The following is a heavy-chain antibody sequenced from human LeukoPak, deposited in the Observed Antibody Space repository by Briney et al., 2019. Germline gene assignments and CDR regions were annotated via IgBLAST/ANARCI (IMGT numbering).Heavy chain of an antibody. D-gene: IGHD5-12*01. J-gene: IGHJ4*02. CDR3: AKGAYDYIEMGYFDY. Sequence: GGSLRLSCAASGFTFDSYAMSWVRQAPGRGLEWVSSISGSGSSTYYADSVKGRFTISRDNSKNTLYLQMHSLRADDTAVYYCAKGAYDYIEMGYFDYWGQGTLVTVSS. V-gene: IGHV3-23*01. CDR2: ISGSGSST. CDR1: GFTFDSYA.